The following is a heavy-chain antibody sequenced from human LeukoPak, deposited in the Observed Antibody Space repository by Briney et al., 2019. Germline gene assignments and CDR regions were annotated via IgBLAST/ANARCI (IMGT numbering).Heavy chain of an antibody. J-gene: IGHJ4*02. V-gene: IGHV3-20*04. CDR3: AQMGYCSSTSCYTGFDY. D-gene: IGHD2-2*02. CDR1: GFTFDDYG. CDR2: INWNGGST. Sequence: GGSLRLSCAASGFTFDDYGMSWVRQAPGKWLEWVSGINWNGGSTVYADSVKGRFTISRDNAKNSLYLQMNSLRAEDTALYYCAQMGYCSSTSCYTGFDYWGQGTLVTVSS.